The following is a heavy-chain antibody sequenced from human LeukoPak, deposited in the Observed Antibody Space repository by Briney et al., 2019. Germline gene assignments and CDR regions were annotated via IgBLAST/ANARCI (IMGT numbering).Heavy chain of an antibody. CDR2: ISSSSSTI. CDR1: GFTFSSYS. J-gene: IGHJ4*02. Sequence: GGSLRLSCAASGFTFSSYSMNWGRQAPGKGLEWVSYISSSSSTIYYADSVKGRFTISRDNAKNSLYLQMNSLRDEDTAVYYCARLYYVWGSYGDYWGQGTLVTVSS. V-gene: IGHV3-48*02. D-gene: IGHD3-16*01. CDR3: ARLYYVWGSYGDY.